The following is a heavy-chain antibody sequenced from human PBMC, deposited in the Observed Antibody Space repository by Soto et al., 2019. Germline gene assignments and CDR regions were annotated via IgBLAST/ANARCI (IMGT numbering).Heavy chain of an antibody. J-gene: IGHJ4*02. Sequence: GGSLRLSCAASGFIFSNYAMHWVRQAPGKGLEWVALILFDGRNEYYADSVKGRFIISRDNSKNTLYLQMNSLRVEDTAVYYCARDWSYSGFEDFWGQGTQVTVSS. CDR3: ARDWSYSGFEDF. V-gene: IGHV3-30*03. CDR1: GFIFSNYA. CDR2: ILFDGRNE. D-gene: IGHD5-12*01.